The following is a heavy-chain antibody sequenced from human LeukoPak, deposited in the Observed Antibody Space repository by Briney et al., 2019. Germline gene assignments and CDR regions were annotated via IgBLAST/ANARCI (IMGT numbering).Heavy chain of an antibody. CDR2: IYYSGTT. D-gene: IGHD6-19*01. Sequence: PSETLSLTCTVSGGSISSSPYYWGWIRQPPRKGLEWIGSIYYSGTTHYNPSLKSRVTISVDTSKNQFSLKLSSVTAADTAVYYCARGPGRYSSGWYHGYYYYYMDVWGKGTTVTVSS. J-gene: IGHJ6*03. CDR1: GGSISSSPYY. V-gene: IGHV4-39*07. CDR3: ARGPGRYSSGWYHGYYYYYMDV.